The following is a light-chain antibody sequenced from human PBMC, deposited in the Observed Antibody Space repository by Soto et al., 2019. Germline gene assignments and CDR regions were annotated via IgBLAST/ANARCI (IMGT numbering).Light chain of an antibody. J-gene: IGLJ2*01. CDR2: GNS. CDR1: SSNIGAGYD. Sequence: QSVLTQPPSVSGAPGQRVTISCTGSSSNIGAGYDGHWYQQRPGTAPKLLISGNSNRPSGVPDRFSGSKAGTSASLAITGLQAEDEADYYCQSYDSSLSVVFGGGTKLTVL. CDR3: QSYDSSLSVV. V-gene: IGLV1-40*01.